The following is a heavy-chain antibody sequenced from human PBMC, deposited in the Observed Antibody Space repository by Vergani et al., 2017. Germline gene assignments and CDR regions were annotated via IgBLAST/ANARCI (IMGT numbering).Heavy chain of an antibody. CDR1: GGTFSSYA. CDR3: ASTYYDILTGLAYYYYGMDV. Sequence: QVQLVQSGAEVKKPGSSVKVSCKASGGTFSSYAISWVRQAPGPGLEWMGRIIPIFGTANYAQKFQGRVTITADESTSTAYMELSSLRSEDTAVYYCASTYYDILTGLAYYYYGMDVWGQGTTVTVSS. V-gene: IGHV1-69*13. J-gene: IGHJ6*02. D-gene: IGHD3-9*01. CDR2: IIPIFGTA.